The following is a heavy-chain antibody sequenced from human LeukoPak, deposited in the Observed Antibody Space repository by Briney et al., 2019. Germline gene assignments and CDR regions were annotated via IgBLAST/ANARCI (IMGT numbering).Heavy chain of an antibody. J-gene: IGHJ4*02. D-gene: IGHD6-13*01. CDR2: TYYSGST. CDR3: ARQNSGFIAAAGRFDY. V-gene: IGHV4-39*01. Sequence: PSETLSLTCTVSGGSISSSSYYWGWIRQPPGKGLEWIGSTYYSGSTYYNPSLKSRVTISVDTSKNQFSLKLSSVTAADTAVYYCARQNSGFIAAAGRFDYWGQGTLVTVSS. CDR1: GGSISSSSYY.